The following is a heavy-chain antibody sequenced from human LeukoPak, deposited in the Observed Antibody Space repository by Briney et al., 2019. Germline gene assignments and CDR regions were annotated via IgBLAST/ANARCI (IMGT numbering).Heavy chain of an antibody. V-gene: IGHV4-59*12. CDR1: GGSISSYY. CDR3: ARGLIAAAGTSGAFDI. CDR2: IYYSGST. J-gene: IGHJ3*02. D-gene: IGHD6-13*01. Sequence: PSETLSLTCTVSGGSISSYYWSWIRQPPGKGLEWIGYIYYSGSTNYNPSLKSRVTISVDTSKNQFSLKLSSVTAADTAVYYCARGLIAAAGTSGAFDIWGQGTMVTVSS.